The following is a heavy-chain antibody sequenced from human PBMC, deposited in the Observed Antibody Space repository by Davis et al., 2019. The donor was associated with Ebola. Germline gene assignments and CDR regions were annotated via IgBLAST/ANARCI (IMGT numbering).Heavy chain of an antibody. CDR3: AKVYYCSGGSCPHDAFDI. Sequence: SLKISCAASGFTFDDYAMHWVRQAPGKGLEWVSGISWNSGSIGYADSVKGRFTISRDNAKNSLYLQMNSLRAEDTALYYCAKVYYCSGGSCPHDAFDIWGQGTMVTVSS. D-gene: IGHD2-15*01. CDR2: ISWNSGSI. CDR1: GFTFDDYA. J-gene: IGHJ3*02. V-gene: IGHV3-9*01.